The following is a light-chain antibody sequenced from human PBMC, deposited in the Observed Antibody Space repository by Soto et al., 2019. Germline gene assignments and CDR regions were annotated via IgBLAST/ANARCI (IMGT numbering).Light chain of an antibody. Sequence: QSALTQPASVSGSPGQSITISCTGTSTDVGAYNFVSWYQQYPGKAPKLMIYDVNSRPPGISYRFSGSKSGNTASLIISGRQTEDEADYYCSSYTTTSTVLFGGGTKLTVL. CDR2: DVN. CDR1: STDVGAYNF. CDR3: SSYTTTSTVL. V-gene: IGLV2-14*01. J-gene: IGLJ2*01.